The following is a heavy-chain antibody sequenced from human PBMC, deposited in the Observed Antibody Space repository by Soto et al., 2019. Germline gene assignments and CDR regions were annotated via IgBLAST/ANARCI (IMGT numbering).Heavy chain of an antibody. J-gene: IGHJ4*02. Sequence: SVKVSCKASGGTFGSQGIAWVRQAPGQGLEWMGGFIAMLGTPTYAKKVQGRATISADESLTSSYLELRSLRSEDTGVYFCARGAMANFDYWGQGTVVTVSS. CDR3: ARGAMANFDY. D-gene: IGHD5-18*01. V-gene: IGHV1-69*13. CDR1: GGTFGSQG. CDR2: FIAMLGTP.